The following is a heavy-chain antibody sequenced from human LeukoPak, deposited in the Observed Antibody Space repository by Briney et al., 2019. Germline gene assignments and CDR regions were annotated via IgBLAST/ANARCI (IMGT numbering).Heavy chain of an antibody. V-gene: IGHV4-39*01. CDR2: IYYSGST. J-gene: IGHJ4*02. Sequence: SETLSLTCTVSGGPISSSSYYWGWIRQPPAKGLEWIGRIYYSGSTYYNPSLKSRVTISVDTSKNQFYLKLSSVTAADTAVYYCARGPRKYCSSTSCHPRAFDYWGQGTLVTVSS. CDR1: GGPISSSSYY. D-gene: IGHD2-2*01. CDR3: ARGPRKYCSSTSCHPRAFDY.